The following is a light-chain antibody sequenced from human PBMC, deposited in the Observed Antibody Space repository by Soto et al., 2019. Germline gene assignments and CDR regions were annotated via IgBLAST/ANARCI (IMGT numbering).Light chain of an antibody. CDR3: LRYYGGGVV. J-gene: IGLJ2*01. Sequence: QAVVTQEPSLTVSPGGTVTLTCASSAGAVTSGYYPNWFQQKPGQPPRALIYSTTYKHSWTPARFSGSLLGGKAALTLSGVQPEDEADYYCLRYYGGGVVFGGGTKLTVL. CDR1: AGAVTSGYY. V-gene: IGLV7-43*01. CDR2: STT.